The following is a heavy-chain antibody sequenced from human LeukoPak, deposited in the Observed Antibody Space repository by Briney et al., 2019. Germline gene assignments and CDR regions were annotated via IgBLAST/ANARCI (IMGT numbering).Heavy chain of an antibody. CDR3: AKVYSYGHEAYFDY. Sequence: GGSLRLSCAASGVTFSSYAMSWVRQAPGKGLEWVSAISGSGGSTYYADSVKGRFTISRDNSKNTLYLQMNSLRAEDTAVYYCAKVYSYGHEAYFDYWGQGTLVTVSS. CDR2: ISGSGGST. V-gene: IGHV3-23*01. CDR1: GVTFSSYA. J-gene: IGHJ4*02. D-gene: IGHD5-18*01.